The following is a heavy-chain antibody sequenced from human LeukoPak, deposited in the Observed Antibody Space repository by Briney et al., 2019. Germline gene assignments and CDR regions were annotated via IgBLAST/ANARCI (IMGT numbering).Heavy chain of an antibody. V-gene: IGHV4-61*02. CDR3: ARGVVIAPQTFDY. CDR2: IYTSGST. Sequence: SETLSLTCTVSGGSISSASYYWSWIRQPAGKGLQWIGRIYTSGSTYYNPPLKSRVTISVDTSKNQSSLKLSSVTAADTAVYYCARGVVIAPQTFDYWGQGTLVTVSS. J-gene: IGHJ4*02. CDR1: GGSISSASYY. D-gene: IGHD2-21*01.